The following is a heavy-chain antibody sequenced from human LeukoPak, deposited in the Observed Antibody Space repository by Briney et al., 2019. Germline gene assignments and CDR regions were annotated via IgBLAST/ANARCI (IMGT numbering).Heavy chain of an antibody. CDR2: IYTSGST. V-gene: IGHV4-61*02. Sequence: PSETLSLTCTVSGGSISSGSYYWSWIRQPAGKGLEWIGRIYTSGSTNYNPSLKSRVTISVDTSKNQFSLKLSSVTAADTAVYYCAGSVIYYYDSSGSHEYFDLWGRGTLVTVSS. CDR1: GGSISSGSYY. J-gene: IGHJ2*01. CDR3: AGSVIYYYDSSGSHEYFDL. D-gene: IGHD3-22*01.